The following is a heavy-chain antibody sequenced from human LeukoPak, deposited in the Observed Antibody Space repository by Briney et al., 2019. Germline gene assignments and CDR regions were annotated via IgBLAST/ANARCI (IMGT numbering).Heavy chain of an antibody. CDR1: GFTFSSYG. Sequence: GGSLRLSCAASGFTFSSYGMHWVRQAPGKGLEYVSAISNNGGSTFYADSVKGRFTISRDNSKNTLYLQMSSLRAEDTAVYYCVRGVRDGNSFYFDPWGQGTLVTVSS. CDR2: ISNNGGST. CDR3: VRGVRDGNSFYFDP. V-gene: IGHV3-64D*06. D-gene: IGHD3-10*01. J-gene: IGHJ5*01.